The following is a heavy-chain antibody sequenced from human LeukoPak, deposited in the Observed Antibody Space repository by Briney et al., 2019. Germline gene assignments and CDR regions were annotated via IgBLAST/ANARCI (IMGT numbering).Heavy chain of an antibody. V-gene: IGHV3-9*01. D-gene: IGHD6-19*01. CDR3: AKGSDSGWYQDY. CDR2: ITWNSGTI. CDR1: GFRFDDYA. J-gene: IGHJ4*02. Sequence: GGSLRLSCAAPGFRFDDYAMYWVRQAPGKGLEWVSGITWNSGTIDYADSVKGRFTISRDNAKSSLYLQMNSLRAEDTAFHYCAKGSDSGWYQDYWGQGTLVTVST.